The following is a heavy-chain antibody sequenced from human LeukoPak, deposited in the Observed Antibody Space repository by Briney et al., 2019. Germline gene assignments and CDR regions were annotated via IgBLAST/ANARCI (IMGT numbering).Heavy chain of an antibody. V-gene: IGHV4-4*07. CDR1: GGSISSYY. D-gene: IGHD4-17*01. J-gene: IGHJ4*02. Sequence: PSETLSLTCTVSGGSISSYYWSWIRQPAGKGLEWIGRIYTSGSTNYNPSLKSRVTMSVDTPKNQFSLKLSSVTAADTAVYYCARDTASYGDPYYFDYWGQGILVTVSS. CDR3: ARDTASYGDPYYFDY. CDR2: IYTSGST.